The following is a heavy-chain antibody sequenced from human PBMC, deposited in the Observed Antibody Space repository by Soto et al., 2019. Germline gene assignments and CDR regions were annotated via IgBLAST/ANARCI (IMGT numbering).Heavy chain of an antibody. CDR1: GFTFTNYG. D-gene: IGHD3-10*01. J-gene: IGHJ5*02. CDR2: ISRASDYI. Sequence: VQLVESGGGLVKPGGSLRLSCTASGFTFTNYGMTWVRQAPGKGLEWVSSISRASDYIYYADSVNGRFTISRDNAKKSLSLQTNSLGAEDTAVYFGGPGRLTLIRGRIINHPYNWFDPWGQGTLVTVSS. V-gene: IGHV3-21*01. CDR3: GPGRLTLIRGRIINHPYNWFDP.